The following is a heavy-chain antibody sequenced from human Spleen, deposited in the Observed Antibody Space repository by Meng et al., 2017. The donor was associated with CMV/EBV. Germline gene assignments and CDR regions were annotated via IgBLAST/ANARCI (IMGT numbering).Heavy chain of an antibody. Sequence: QVHREESGPGLCTPSATLSPHCPVSGGSLSSYSCSWIRQPAGKGLEWIGRIYTSGSTNYNPSLKSRVTMSVDTSKNQFSLKLSSVTAADTAVYYCARSPDDSSGYYSYGLDYWGQGTLVTVSS. CDR2: IYTSGST. D-gene: IGHD3-22*01. CDR1: GGSLSSYS. CDR3: ARSPDDSSGYYSYGLDY. V-gene: IGHV4-4*07. J-gene: IGHJ4*02.